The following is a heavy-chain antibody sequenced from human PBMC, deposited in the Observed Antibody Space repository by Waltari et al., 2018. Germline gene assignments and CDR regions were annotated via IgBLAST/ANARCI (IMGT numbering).Heavy chain of an antibody. CDR3: ASLPLRYYFDY. CDR2: ISSGGSTI. D-gene: IGHD5-12*01. V-gene: IGHV3-11*01. J-gene: IGHJ4*02. Sequence: QVQLVESGGGLVKPGGSLKRSCSASGFTFRASYPRLSSQAPGKGLGCVSYISSGGSTIYYADSMKGRFTISRDNAKNSVYLQMNSLRAEDTAVYYCASLPLRYYFDYWGLGTLVTVSS. CDR1: GFTFRASY.